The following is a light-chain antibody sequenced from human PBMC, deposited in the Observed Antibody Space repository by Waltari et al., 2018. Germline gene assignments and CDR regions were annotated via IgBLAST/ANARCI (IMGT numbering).Light chain of an antibody. Sequence: QSVLTQPPSASGTPGQRVTISCSGSSPNIGTNTVNWYQQLPGTAPKLLIFNNDKRPSGVPDRVSGSKAGTSASLVISGLQSEDEADYYCAAWDGSFNGDILFGGGTKVTVL. CDR1: SPNIGTNT. J-gene: IGLJ2*01. CDR3: AAWDGSFNGDIL. V-gene: IGLV1-44*01. CDR2: NND.